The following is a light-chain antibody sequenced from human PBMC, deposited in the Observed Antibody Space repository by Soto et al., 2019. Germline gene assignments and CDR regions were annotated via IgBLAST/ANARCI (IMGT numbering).Light chain of an antibody. V-gene: IGKV1-39*01. Sequence: DIQMTQSPSSLSASVGDRVTITCRASQSISSYLNWYQKKPGEAPKLLIYAASSLQSGVPSRFSGSGSGTDFNLTISSLQTEDFATYYCQQRYSTLITFGQGTRLEIK. CDR3: QQRYSTLIT. CDR2: AAS. J-gene: IGKJ5*01. CDR1: QSISSY.